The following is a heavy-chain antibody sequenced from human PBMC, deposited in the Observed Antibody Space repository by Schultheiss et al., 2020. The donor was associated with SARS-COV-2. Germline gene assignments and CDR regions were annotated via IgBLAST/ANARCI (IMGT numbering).Heavy chain of an antibody. V-gene: IGHV3-30*03. CDR2: ISYYGSNK. Sequence: GGSLRLSCAASGFTFSSYGMHWVRQAPGKGLEWVAVISYYGSNKYYADSVKGRFTISRDNSKNTLYLQMSSLRAEDTAVYYCARDKGSGSYFSPWFDPWGQGTLVTVSS. J-gene: IGHJ5*02. D-gene: IGHD1-26*01. CDR1: GFTFSSYG. CDR3: ARDKGSGSYFSPWFDP.